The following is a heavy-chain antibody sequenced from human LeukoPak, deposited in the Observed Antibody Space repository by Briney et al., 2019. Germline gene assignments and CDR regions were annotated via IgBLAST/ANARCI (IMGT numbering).Heavy chain of an antibody. V-gene: IGHV4-59*08. Sequence: SETLSLTCTVSGGSISSYYWSWIRQPPGKGLEWIGYIYYSGSTNYNPSLKSRVTISVDTSKNQFSLKLSSVTAADTAVYYCARVSGGYYFDYWGQGTLVTVSS. CDR2: IYYSGST. J-gene: IGHJ4*02. CDR3: ARVSGGYYFDY. D-gene: IGHD3-16*01. CDR1: GGSISSYY.